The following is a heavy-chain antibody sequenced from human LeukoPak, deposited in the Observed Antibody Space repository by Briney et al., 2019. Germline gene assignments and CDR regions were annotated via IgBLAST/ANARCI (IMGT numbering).Heavy chain of an antibody. D-gene: IGHD3-22*01. V-gene: IGHV4-61*01. CDR1: GGSISSGSYY. Sequence: SETLSLTRTVSGGSISSGSYYWSWIRQPPGKGLEWIGYIYYSGSTNYNPSLKSRVTISVDTSKNQFSLKLSSVTAADTAVYYCASYDSSGYYSSYWGQGTLVTVSS. J-gene: IGHJ4*02. CDR3: ASYDSSGYYSSY. CDR2: IYYSGST.